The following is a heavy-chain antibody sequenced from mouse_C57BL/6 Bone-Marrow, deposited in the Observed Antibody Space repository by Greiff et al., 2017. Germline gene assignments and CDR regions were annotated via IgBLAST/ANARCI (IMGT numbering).Heavy chain of an antibody. V-gene: IGHV5-12*01. CDR2: ISNGGGST. CDR1: GFTFSDYY. Sequence: DVMLVESGGGLVQPGGSLKLSCAASGFTFSDYYMYWVRQTPEKRLEWVAYISNGGGSTYYPDTVKGRFTISRDNAKNTLYLQMSRLKSEDTAMYYCARQSYYYGSSLDYWGQGTTLTVSS. J-gene: IGHJ2*01. D-gene: IGHD1-1*01. CDR3: ARQSYYYGSSLDY.